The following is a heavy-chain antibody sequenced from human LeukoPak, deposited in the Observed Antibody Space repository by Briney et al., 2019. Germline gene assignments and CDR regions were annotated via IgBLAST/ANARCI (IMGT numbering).Heavy chain of an antibody. CDR3: TTIDYGDLGY. D-gene: IGHD4-17*01. CDR2: ISANNGNT. Sequence: ASVKVSCKASGYTFTSFGISWVRQAPGQGLEWMGWISANNGNTNYAQKFQGRVTMTTDASTSTAYMELRSLRSDDTAVYYCTTIDYGDLGYWGQGTLVTVSS. J-gene: IGHJ4*02. CDR1: GYTFTSFG. V-gene: IGHV1-18*01.